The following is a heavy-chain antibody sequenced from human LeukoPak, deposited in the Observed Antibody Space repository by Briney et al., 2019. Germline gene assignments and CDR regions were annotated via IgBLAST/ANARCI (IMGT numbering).Heavy chain of an antibody. Sequence: GGSLRLSCAASGFNFNSYAMSWVRQAPGKGLEWVSGISGSGGGTNYADSVKGRFTISRDNNWNTLYLQMNNLRADDTAVYYCAKDSSSSAWYSWYFDLWGRGTLVTVSS. D-gene: IGHD6-19*01. CDR3: AKDSSSSAWYSWYFDL. CDR2: ISGSGGGT. V-gene: IGHV3-23*01. CDR1: GFNFNSYA. J-gene: IGHJ2*01.